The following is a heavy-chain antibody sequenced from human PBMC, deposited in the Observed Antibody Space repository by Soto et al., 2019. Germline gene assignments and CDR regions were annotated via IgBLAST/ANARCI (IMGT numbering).Heavy chain of an antibody. CDR1: GFTFSSYW. CDR2: INSDGSST. Sequence: GGSLRLSCAASGFTFSSYWMHWVRQAPGKGLVWVSRINSDGSSTSYADSVKGRFTISRDNAKNTLYLQMNNLRAEDTAVYYCIRTSLVVAAATREDYWGQGTLVTVSS. D-gene: IGHD2-15*01. CDR3: IRTSLVVAAATREDY. V-gene: IGHV3-74*01. J-gene: IGHJ4*02.